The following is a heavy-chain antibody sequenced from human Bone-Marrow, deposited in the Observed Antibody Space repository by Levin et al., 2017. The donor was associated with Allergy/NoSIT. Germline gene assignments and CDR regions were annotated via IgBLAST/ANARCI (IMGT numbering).Heavy chain of an antibody. Sequence: GESLKISCAASGFTFSSYSMNWVRQAPGKGLEWVSYISSSSSTIYYADSVKGRFTISRDNAKNSLYLQMNSLRDEDTAVYYCARGSGGSCYSSYYYYGMDVWGQGTTVTVSS. D-gene: IGHD2-15*01. CDR2: ISSSSSTI. CDR3: ARGSGGSCYSSYYYYGMDV. V-gene: IGHV3-48*02. CDR1: GFTFSSYS. J-gene: IGHJ6*02.